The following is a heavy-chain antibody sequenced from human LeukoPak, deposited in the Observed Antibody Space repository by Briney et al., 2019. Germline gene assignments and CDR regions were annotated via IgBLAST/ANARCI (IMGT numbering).Heavy chain of an antibody. CDR1: GGSISSGSYY. Sequence: SETLSLTCTVSGGSISSGSYYWSWIRQPAGKGLEWIGRIYTSGSTNYNPSLKSRVTISVDTSKNQFSPKLSSVTAADTAVYYCARDYGDIPPDWYYDLWGRGTLVTVSS. CDR2: IYTSGST. CDR3: ARDYGDIPPDWYYDL. V-gene: IGHV4-61*02. D-gene: IGHD4-17*01. J-gene: IGHJ2*01.